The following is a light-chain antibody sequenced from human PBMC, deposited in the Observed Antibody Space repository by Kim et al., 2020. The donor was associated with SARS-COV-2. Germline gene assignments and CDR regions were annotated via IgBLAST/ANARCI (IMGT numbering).Light chain of an antibody. Sequence: LSLSPGDRATLSCRASQSVNSYLAWYQQKPGQAPRLLIYDASNRATGIPARFSGSGSGTDFTLTISSLEPEDFAVYYCQQRNNWPTFGQGTKLEI. CDR2: DAS. V-gene: IGKV3-11*01. CDR1: QSVNSY. J-gene: IGKJ2*01. CDR3: QQRNNWPT.